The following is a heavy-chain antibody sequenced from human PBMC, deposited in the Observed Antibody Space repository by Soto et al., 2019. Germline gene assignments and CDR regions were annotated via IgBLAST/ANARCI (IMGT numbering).Heavy chain of an antibody. Sequence: ASVNVSCKASGYTFAAYYIHWWRQAPGQGLECMGWINPNVGDSNFAPKFQGAVSTTADKSVATVYLELSSLRSDDTAVYYCARALSGWIRSSFDFWGQGTMVTVSS. J-gene: IGHJ3*01. CDR1: GYTFAAYY. CDR3: ARALSGWIRSSFDF. CDR2: INPNVGDS. D-gene: IGHD3-10*01. V-gene: IGHV1-2*02.